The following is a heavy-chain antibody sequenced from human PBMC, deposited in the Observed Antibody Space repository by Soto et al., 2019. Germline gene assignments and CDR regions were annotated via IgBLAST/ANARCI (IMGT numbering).Heavy chain of an antibody. J-gene: IGHJ4*02. CDR3: STSIVGATTGDY. D-gene: IGHD1-26*01. CDR1: GFTFSGSA. CDR2: IRSKADTYAT. V-gene: IGHV3-73*01. Sequence: GSLRLSCAASGFTFSGSAMHWVRQASGKGLEWIGLIRSKADTYATAYAASVKGRFALSRDDSKNTAYLQMNSLQTEDTAVYYCSTSIVGATTGDYWGQGT.